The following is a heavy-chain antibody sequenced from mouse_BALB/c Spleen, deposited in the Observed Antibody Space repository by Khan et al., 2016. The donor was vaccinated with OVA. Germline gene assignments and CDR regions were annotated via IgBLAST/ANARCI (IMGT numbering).Heavy chain of an antibody. CDR1: GDSITSGY. V-gene: IGHV3-8*02. Sequence: EVQLQESGPSLVKPSQTLSLTCSVTGDSITSGYWNWIRKFPGNKLEYMGYISYSGSTYYNPSLKSRISITRDTSKTQYFLQLHPVITADTATYYCAGYGGKRQAIDVWGPGTTVTVSS. J-gene: IGHJ1*01. CDR2: ISYSGST. D-gene: IGHD2-1*01. CDR3: AGYGGKRQAIDV.